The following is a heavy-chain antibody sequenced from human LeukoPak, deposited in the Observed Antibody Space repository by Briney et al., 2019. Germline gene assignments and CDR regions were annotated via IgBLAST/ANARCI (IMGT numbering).Heavy chain of an antibody. CDR1: GYGFTSYW. CDR2: IYPGDSDT. J-gene: IGHJ3*02. V-gene: IGHV5-51*01. D-gene: IGHD3-10*01. CDR3: ARPPSSYYYQSPPHDAFDI. Sequence: GASVKISSTGSGYGFTSYWIGWARPVPGKGLEWMGIIYPGDSDTRYSPSFQGQVTISADKSISTAYLQWSSLKASDTAMYYCARPPSSYYYQSPPHDAFDIWGQGTMVTVSS.